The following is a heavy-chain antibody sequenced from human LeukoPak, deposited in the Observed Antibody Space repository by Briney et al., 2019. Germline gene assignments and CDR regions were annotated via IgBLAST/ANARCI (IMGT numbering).Heavy chain of an antibody. V-gene: IGHV4-59*01. J-gene: IGHJ6*02. D-gene: IGHD3-10*01. Sequence: GSLRLSCAASGFTFSSYWMSWVRQPPGKGLEWIGYIYYSGSTNYNPSLKSRVTISVDTSKNQFSLKLSSVTAADTAVYYCARGRRDPIWFGLDSYGMDVWGQGTTVTVSS. CDR2: IYYSGST. CDR1: GFTFSSYW. CDR3: ARGRRDPIWFGLDSYGMDV.